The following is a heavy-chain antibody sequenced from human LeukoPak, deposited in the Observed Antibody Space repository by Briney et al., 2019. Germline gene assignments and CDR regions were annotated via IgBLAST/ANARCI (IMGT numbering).Heavy chain of an antibody. CDR3: AIPPPSYYDFRSGYYTFDY. D-gene: IGHD3-3*01. V-gene: IGHV3-23*01. CDR1: GFTFSSYA. J-gene: IGHJ4*02. Sequence: PGGSLRLSCAASGFTFSSYAMSWVRQAPGKGLEWVSAISGSGGSTYYADSVKGRFTISRDNSKNTLYLQMNSLRAEDTAVYYCAIPPPSYYDFRSGYYTFDYWGQGTLVTVSS. CDR2: ISGSGGST.